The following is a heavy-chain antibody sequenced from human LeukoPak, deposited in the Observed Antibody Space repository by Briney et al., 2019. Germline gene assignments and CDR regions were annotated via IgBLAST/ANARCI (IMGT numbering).Heavy chain of an antibody. CDR1: GYTFSSFG. CDR2: ISAYNGDT. CDR3: ARGGGYCSGGSCYEFDY. D-gene: IGHD2-15*01. V-gene: IGHV1-18*01. Sequence: ASVKVSFKASGYTFSSFGISWVRQAPGQGLEWMGWISAYNGDTNYAQKLQGRVTMTTDTSTSTAYMELRSLRSDDTAVYYCARGGGYCSGGSCYEFDYWGQGTLVTVSS. J-gene: IGHJ4*02.